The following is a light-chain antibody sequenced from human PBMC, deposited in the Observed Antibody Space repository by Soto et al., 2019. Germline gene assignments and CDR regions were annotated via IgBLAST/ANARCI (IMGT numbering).Light chain of an antibody. CDR1: DSDIGNYNY. CDR2: GFT. V-gene: IGLV2-14*01. CDR3: SSYTSYTTLWV. J-gene: IGLJ3*02. Sequence: QSVLTQPASVSGSPGQSITISCTGTDSDIGNYNYVSWYQQHPGKAPKLMIYGFTNRPSGVSDRFSGYKSGNAASLTISGLQAEDEADYYCSSYTSYTTLWVFGGGTKLTVL.